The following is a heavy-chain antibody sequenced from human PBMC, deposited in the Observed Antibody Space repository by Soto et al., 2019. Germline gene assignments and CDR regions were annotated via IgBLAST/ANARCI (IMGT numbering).Heavy chain of an antibody. CDR1: GYSFTSTY. V-gene: IGHV1-46*01. J-gene: IGHJ4*02. CDR3: ARKVVTYYDK. CDR2: INPAGGTT. D-gene: IGHD2-21*02. Sequence: QVQLVQSGAEVKKPGASVRISCRASGYSFTSTYVHWVRQAPGQGPEWMGIINPAGGTTYYAQKFQGRLTITSDTSTDTVFMDLNDLTSEDTAVYFCARKVVTYYDKWGQGTLLTVSS.